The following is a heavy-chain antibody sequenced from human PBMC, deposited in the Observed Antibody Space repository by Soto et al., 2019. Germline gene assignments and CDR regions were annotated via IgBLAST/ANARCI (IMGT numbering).Heavy chain of an antibody. D-gene: IGHD3-3*01. CDR2: ISYDGSNK. CDR1: GFTFSSYA. J-gene: IGHJ6*02. V-gene: IGHV3-30-3*01. CDR3: ARDFKYYDFWSGYYTPNIYYYGMDV. Sequence: GGSLRLSCAASGFTFSSYAMHWVRQAPGKGLEWVAVISYDGSNKYYADSVKGRFTISRDNSKNTLYLQMNSLRAEDTAVYYCARDFKYYDFWSGYYTPNIYYYGMDVWGQGTTVTVSS.